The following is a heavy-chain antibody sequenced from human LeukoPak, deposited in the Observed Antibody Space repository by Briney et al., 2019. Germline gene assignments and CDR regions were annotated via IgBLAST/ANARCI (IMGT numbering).Heavy chain of an antibody. V-gene: IGHV6-1*01. D-gene: IGHD1-26*01. CDR3: ARGVGSGSYYSGRNDAFDI. CDR2: TYYRSKWYN. J-gene: IGHJ3*02. Sequence: QTLSLTCAISGDSVSSNSAAWNWIRQSPSRGLEWLGRTYYRSKWYNDYAVSVKSRITINPDTSKNQFSLQLNSVTPEDTAVYYCARGVGSGSYYSGRNDAFDIWGQGTMVTVSS. CDR1: GDSVSSNSAA.